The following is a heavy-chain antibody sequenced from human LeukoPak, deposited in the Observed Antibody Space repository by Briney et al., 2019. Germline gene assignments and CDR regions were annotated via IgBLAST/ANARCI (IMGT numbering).Heavy chain of an antibody. CDR2: MSSSDDGR. J-gene: IGHJ4*02. CDR1: GFTFGDYA. D-gene: IGHD2-15*01. V-gene: IGHV3-23*01. CDR3: AKAPVTSCRGAFCYPFDY. Sequence: GGSLRLSCAASGFTFGDYAMSWVRQAPGKGLEWVSAMSSSDDGRYYAASVRGRFTISRDTSRSTLYLQMNSLRAEDAAVYYCAKAPVTSCRGAFCYPFDYWGQGTLVTVSS.